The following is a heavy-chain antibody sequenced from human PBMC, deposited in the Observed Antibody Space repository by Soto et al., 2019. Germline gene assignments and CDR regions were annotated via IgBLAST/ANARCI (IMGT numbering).Heavy chain of an antibody. CDR3: SRAPWATNPFDY. D-gene: IGHD5-12*01. Sequence: QVQLQESGPGLVKPSETLSLTCTVTGGSITNYYWRWIRQPPGQGLEWIGYIYHSGSTNYNPSLKSRVTISVDTSKNQVSMKPISVTAADTAVYYCSRAPWATNPFDYWGQGTLVTVSS. V-gene: IGHV4-59*01. CDR2: IYHSGST. J-gene: IGHJ4*02. CDR1: GGSITNYY.